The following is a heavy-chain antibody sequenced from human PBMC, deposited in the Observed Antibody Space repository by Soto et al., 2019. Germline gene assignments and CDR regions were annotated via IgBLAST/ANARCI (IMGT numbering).Heavy chain of an antibody. V-gene: IGHV4-39*01. J-gene: IGHJ4*02. CDR2: IYYSGST. D-gene: IGHD2-15*01. Sequence: QLQLQESGPGLVKPSETLSLTCTVSGGSISSSRYYWGWIRQPPGKGLEWIGSIYYSGSTYYNPYLKSRVTISVDTSKNQFSLKLSSVTAADTAVYYCASGWVGYCSGGSCSVFDYWGQGTLVTVSS. CDR1: GGSISSSRYY. CDR3: ASGWVGYCSGGSCSVFDY.